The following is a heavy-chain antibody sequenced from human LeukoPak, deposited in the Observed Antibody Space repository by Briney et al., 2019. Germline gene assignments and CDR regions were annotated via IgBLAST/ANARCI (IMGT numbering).Heavy chain of an antibody. CDR3: SRGGDVAARPSEY. Sequence: SETLSLTCTVSGGSISSYFWSWVRQPPGKGLEWIGYIYYSGSTNYNPSLKSRVTISVDTSKNQFSLKLSSVTAADTAVYYCSRGGDVAARPSEYWGQGTLLTVSS. CDR2: IYYSGST. D-gene: IGHD6-6*01. J-gene: IGHJ4*02. CDR1: GGSISSYF. V-gene: IGHV4-59*01.